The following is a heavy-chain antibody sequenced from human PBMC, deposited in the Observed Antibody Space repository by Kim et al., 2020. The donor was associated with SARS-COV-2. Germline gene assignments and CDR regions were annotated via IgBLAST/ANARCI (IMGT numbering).Heavy chain of an antibody. Sequence: GGSLRLSCAASGFTFSSYAMSWVRQAPGKGLQWVSSISGSGGSTYYADSVKGRFTISRDNSKNTLYLQMNSLRAEDTAVYYCAKSEYNNRGWFDPWGQGTLVTVSS. V-gene: IGHV3-23*01. D-gene: IGHD1-20*01. CDR3: AKSEYNNRGWFDP. CDR1: GFTFSSYA. CDR2: ISGSGGST. J-gene: IGHJ5*02.